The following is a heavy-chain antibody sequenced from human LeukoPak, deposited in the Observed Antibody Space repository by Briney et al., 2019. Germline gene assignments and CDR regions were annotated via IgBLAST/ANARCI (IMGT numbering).Heavy chain of an antibody. D-gene: IGHD6-13*01. Sequence: GRSLRLSCAASGFTFSSYAMHWVRQAPGKGLEWVAVISYDGSNKYYADSVKGRFTISRDNSKNTLYLQMNSLRADDTAVYYCARDRGQLVNDYWGQGTLVTVSS. J-gene: IGHJ4*02. CDR3: ARDRGQLVNDY. CDR2: ISYDGSNK. CDR1: GFTFSSYA. V-gene: IGHV3-30*04.